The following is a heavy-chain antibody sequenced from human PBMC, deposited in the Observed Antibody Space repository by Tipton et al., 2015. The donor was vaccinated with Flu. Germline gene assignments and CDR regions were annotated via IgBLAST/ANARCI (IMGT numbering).Heavy chain of an antibody. CDR2: ISSSGSTI. J-gene: IGHJ5*02. V-gene: IGHV3-11*01. CDR3: AREFREVVPTLFGP. D-gene: IGHD2-2*01. Sequence: SLRLSCAASGFTFSDYYMSWIRQAPGKGLEWVSYISSSGSTIYYADSVKGRFTISRDNAKNSLYLQMNSLRAEDTAVYYCAREFREVVPTLFGPWGQGPLVTVSS. CDR1: GFTFSDYY.